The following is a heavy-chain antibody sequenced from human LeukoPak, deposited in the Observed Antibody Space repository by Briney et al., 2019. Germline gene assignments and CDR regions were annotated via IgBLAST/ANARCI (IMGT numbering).Heavy chain of an antibody. J-gene: IGHJ4*02. D-gene: IGHD5-24*01. V-gene: IGHV3-23*01. CDR3: AKDLVAALRDSYNSPHDS. CDR1: GFTFSSYA. CDR2: ISGSGGST. Sequence: PGGSLRLACAASGFTFSSYAMSWVRQAPGKGLEWVSAISGSGGSTYYADSVNGRFPIPRENSNNTLYLQMNSPRAEDTAVYYCAKDLVAALRDSYNSPHDSWGQGTLVTVSS.